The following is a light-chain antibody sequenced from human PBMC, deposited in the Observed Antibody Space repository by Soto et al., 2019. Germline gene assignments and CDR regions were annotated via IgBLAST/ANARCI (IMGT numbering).Light chain of an antibody. CDR2: KAS. J-gene: IGKJ1*01. CDR1: QSISSW. CDR3: HQYSRFPRT. V-gene: IGKV1-5*03. Sequence: DIQMTQSPSTLSASVGDRVTITCRASQSISSWLAWYQQIPGKAPKLLIYKASSLQSGVPSRFSGSRSETEFTLTITGLQPDDFATYYCHQYSRFPRTFGQGTKVENK.